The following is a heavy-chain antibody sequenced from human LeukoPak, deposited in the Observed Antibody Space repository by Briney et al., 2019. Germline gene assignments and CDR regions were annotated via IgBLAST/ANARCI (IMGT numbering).Heavy chain of an antibody. Sequence: GGSLRLSCAASGFTFSSYGMHWVRQAPGKGLEWVAVIWYDGSNKYYADSVKGQFTISRDNSKNTLYLQMNSLRAEDTAVYYCARDYCSGGSCYPIGGAFDIWGQGTMVTVSS. D-gene: IGHD2-15*01. V-gene: IGHV3-33*01. CDR3: ARDYCSGGSCYPIGGAFDI. J-gene: IGHJ3*02. CDR2: IWYDGSNK. CDR1: GFTFSSYG.